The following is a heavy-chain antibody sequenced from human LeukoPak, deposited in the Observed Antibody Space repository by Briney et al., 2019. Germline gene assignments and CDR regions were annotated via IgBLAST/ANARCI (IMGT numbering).Heavy chain of an antibody. D-gene: IGHD3-10*01. CDR1: GYTFTGYY. CDR3: ARNYYGSGSYLSLDY. CDR2: INPNSGGT. V-gene: IGHV1-2*04. J-gene: IGHJ4*02. Sequence: AASVKVSCKASGYTFTGYYMHWVRQAPGQGLEWMGWINPNSGGTNYAQKFQGWVTMTRDTSISTAYMELSRLRSDDTAVYYCARNYYGSGSYLSLDYWGQGTLVTVSS.